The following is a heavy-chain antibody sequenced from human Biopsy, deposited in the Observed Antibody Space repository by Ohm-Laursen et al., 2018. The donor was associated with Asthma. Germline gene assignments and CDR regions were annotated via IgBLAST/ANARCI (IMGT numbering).Heavy chain of an antibody. CDR3: AKERYYDFWSGYPI. V-gene: IGHV3-23*01. J-gene: IGHJ3*02. D-gene: IGHD3-3*01. CDR1: GFTFSSYD. CDR2: ISGSGDST. Sequence: SLRLSCAASGFTFSSYDMSWVRQAPGKGLEWVSAISGSGDSTYYADSVKGRFTISRDNSKNTLYLQMNSLRAEDTAVYCCAKERYYDFWSGYPIWGQGTMVTVSS.